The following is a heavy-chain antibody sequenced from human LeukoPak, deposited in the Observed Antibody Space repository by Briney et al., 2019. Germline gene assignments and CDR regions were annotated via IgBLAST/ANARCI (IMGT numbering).Heavy chain of an antibody. J-gene: IGHJ4*02. CDR1: GYSISSGYC. D-gene: IGHD4-17*01. CDR3: ARQSGDFDY. Sequence: PSETLSLTCAFPGYSISSGYCWGWIRQPPGPGLEWIGSIYHSGSTYYNPSLKSRVTISVDTSKNQFSLKLRSVTAADTAVYYCARQSGDFDYWGQGTLVTVSS. V-gene: IGHV4-38-2*01. CDR2: IYHSGST.